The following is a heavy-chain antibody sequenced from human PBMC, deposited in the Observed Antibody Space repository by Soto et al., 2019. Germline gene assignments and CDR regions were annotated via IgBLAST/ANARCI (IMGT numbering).Heavy chain of an antibody. D-gene: IGHD2-15*01. CDR2: IIPILGIA. CDR1: GGTFSSYT. J-gene: IGHJ6*03. Sequence: GASVKVSCKASGGTFSSYTISWVRQAPGQGLEWMGRIIPILGIANYAQKFQGRVTITADKSTSTAYMELSSLRSEDTAVYYCARALQGRIPTGDYYYYMDVWGKGTTVTVSS. V-gene: IGHV1-69*02. CDR3: ARALQGRIPTGDYYYYMDV.